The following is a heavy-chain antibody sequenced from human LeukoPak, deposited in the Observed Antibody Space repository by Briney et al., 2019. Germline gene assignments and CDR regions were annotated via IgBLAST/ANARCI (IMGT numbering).Heavy chain of an antibody. CDR1: GFTFSSYG. Sequence: GRSLRLSCAASGFTFSSYGMHWVRQAPGKGLEWVAVISYDGSNKYYADSVKGRFTISRDNSKNTLYLQMNSLRAEDTAVYYCAKDKDSSGYPSSPCDYWGQGTLVTVSS. D-gene: IGHD3-22*01. CDR3: AKDKDSSGYPSSPCDY. J-gene: IGHJ4*02. CDR2: ISYDGSNK. V-gene: IGHV3-30*18.